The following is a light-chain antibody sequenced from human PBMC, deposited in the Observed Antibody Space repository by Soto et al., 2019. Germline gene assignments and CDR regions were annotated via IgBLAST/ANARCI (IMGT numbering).Light chain of an antibody. CDR1: QSISSNF. CDR3: QNYNLS. CDR2: SAS. J-gene: IGKJ3*01. V-gene: IGKV3-20*01. Sequence: EFVLTQSPDTLSLSVGERASLSCRASQSISSNFLAWYQQKPGQAPRLLIYSASTRATGVPDRFSGSGSGTQFTLTITRLEPEDFAIYICQNYNLSFGPGTKVDIK.